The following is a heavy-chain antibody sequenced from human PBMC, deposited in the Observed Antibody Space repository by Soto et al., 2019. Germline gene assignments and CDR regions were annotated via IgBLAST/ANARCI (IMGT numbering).Heavy chain of an antibody. Sequence: QVQLVQSGAEVKKPGASVQVSCKASGYTFTSYDINWVRQATGQGLAWMGWMNPNRGNTGYAQKLQGRVTMTRNTSIRTAYMDLSSLRPEDAAVDYCARGHPRLSGYDLRGRDYWGQGTLVTVAS. J-gene: IGHJ4*02. D-gene: IGHD5-12*01. CDR1: GYTFTSYD. CDR3: ARGHPRLSGYDLRGRDY. CDR2: MNPNRGNT. V-gene: IGHV1-8*01.